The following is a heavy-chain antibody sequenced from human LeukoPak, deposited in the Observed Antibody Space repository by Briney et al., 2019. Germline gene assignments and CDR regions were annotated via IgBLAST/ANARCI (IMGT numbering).Heavy chain of an antibody. Sequence: SETLSLTCAVYGGSFSGYYWSWIRQPPGKGLEWIGEINHSGSTNYNPSLKSRVTISVDTSKNQFSLKLSSVTAADTAVYYCARGYCTNGVCQIGLSGWYYFGYWGQGTLVTVSS. CDR1: GGSFSGYY. CDR3: ARGYCTNGVCQIGLSGWYYFGY. J-gene: IGHJ4*02. D-gene: IGHD2-8*01. CDR2: INHSGST. V-gene: IGHV4-34*01.